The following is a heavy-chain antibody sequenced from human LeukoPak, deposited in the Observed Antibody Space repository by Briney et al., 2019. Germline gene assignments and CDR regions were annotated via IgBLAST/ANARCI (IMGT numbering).Heavy chain of an antibody. CDR3: ARKDGGRDGMDV. V-gene: IGHV1-2*02. CDR2: LNPNTLVT. CDR1: GYTFTDYY. Sequence: ASVKVSCRASGYTFTDYYMHWVRQAPGQGLEWMGWLNPNTLVTKYAQHFQGRVSMTWDTSISTGYMDLHSLTSDDTAVYYCARKDGGRDGMDVWGQGTTVTVSS. J-gene: IGHJ6*02. D-gene: IGHD4-23*01.